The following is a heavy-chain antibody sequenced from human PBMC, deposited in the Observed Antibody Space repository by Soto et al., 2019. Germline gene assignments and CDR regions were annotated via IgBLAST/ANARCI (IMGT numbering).Heavy chain of an antibody. J-gene: IGHJ5*02. CDR2: INPKSGGT. CDR1: GYTFTGYY. D-gene: IGHD3-22*01. V-gene: IGHV1-2*02. CDR3: ARDYPPDYYDSSGYYFGGWFDL. Sequence: ASVKVSCKASGYTFTGYYMHWAREAPGQGLEWMGWINPKSGGTNYAQKFQGRVTMTRDTSISTAYMELSRLRFDDTAVYYCARDYPPDYYDSSGYYFGGWFDLWGQGTPVTVS.